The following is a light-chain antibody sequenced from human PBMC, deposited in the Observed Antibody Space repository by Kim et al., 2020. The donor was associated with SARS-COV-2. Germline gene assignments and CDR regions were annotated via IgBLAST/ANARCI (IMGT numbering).Light chain of an antibody. V-gene: IGLV3-1*01. CDR1: RFGDKF. CDR3: QAWDSSNVV. J-gene: IGLJ2*01. Sequence: VSPGQSASITCSGDRFGDKFACWYQQKPGPSPVLVIYQDSKRPSGIPELFSGSNSGNTATLTISGTQAMDEADYYCQAWDSSNVVFGGGTQLTVL. CDR2: QDS.